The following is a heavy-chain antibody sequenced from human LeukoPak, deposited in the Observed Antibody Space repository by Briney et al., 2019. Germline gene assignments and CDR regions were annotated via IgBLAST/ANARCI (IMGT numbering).Heavy chain of an antibody. Sequence: GGSLRLSCAASGFTFSSYAMSWVRQAPGKGLEWVSAISGSGGGTYYADSVKDRFTISRDYSNNTLYLQMNSLRADDRAVYYCAKVASADAQARLNYWGQGTLVTVSS. D-gene: IGHD6-19*01. J-gene: IGHJ4*02. V-gene: IGHV3-23*01. CDR2: ISGSGGGT. CDR3: AKVASADAQARLNY. CDR1: GFTFSSYA.